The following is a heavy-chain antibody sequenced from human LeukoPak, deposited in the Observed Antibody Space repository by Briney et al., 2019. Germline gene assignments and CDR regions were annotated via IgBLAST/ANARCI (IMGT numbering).Heavy chain of an antibody. J-gene: IGHJ2*01. V-gene: IGHV4-38-2*02. CDR2: YYHSGTT. Sequence: SETLSLTCSVSGSSISNGSYWGWIRQSPGKGLEWIGSYYHSGTTYYNPSLKSRVTISVDTSKSQFSLKVNSVTAADTAVYYCAKYRNGALDWYFELWGRGTLVTVSS. CDR1: GSSISNGSY. D-gene: IGHD1-1*01. CDR3: AKYRNGALDWYFEL.